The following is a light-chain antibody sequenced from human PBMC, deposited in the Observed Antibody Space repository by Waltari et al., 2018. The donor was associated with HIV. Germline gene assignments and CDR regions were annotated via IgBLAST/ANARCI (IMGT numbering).Light chain of an antibody. CDR2: SDN. Sequence: QAGLTQPPSVSKGMRQTATLTCTGNSNNVDNQGAAWRQQHQGHPPKLLYNSDNRRPSGISEGFSASRSGNTASLTITGVQPEDEADYFCATWDISLSAVVFGGGTTLTVL. J-gene: IGLJ2*01. CDR1: SNNVDNQG. V-gene: IGLV10-54*04. CDR3: ATWDISLSAVV.